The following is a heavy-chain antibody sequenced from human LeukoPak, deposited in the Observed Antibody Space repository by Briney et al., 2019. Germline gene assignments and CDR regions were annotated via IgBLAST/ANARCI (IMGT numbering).Heavy chain of an antibody. CDR3: ARRSTRYYYYYGMDV. CDR2: INHSEST. D-gene: IGHD2-15*01. J-gene: IGHJ6*04. V-gene: IGHV4-34*01. Sequence: SETLSLTCAVYGGSFSGYYWSWIRQPPGKGLEWIGEINHSESTNYNPSLKSRVTISVDTSKNQFSLKLSSVTAADTAVYYCARRSTRYYYYYGMDVWGKGTTVTVSS. CDR1: GGSFSGYY.